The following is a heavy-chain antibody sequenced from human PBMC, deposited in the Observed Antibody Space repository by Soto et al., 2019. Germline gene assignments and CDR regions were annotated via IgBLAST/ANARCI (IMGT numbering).Heavy chain of an antibody. CDR2: IGRSGVYT. CDR3: ARGVGLCSSTNCSPGYYFDY. CDR1: GFNFSIYG. D-gene: IGHD2-2*01. Sequence: PVGSLRLSCAASGFNFSIYGMNWVRQAPGNGLEWVSFIGRSGVYTYYADSLKGRFAISRDNAKNSLYLQMNSLRVEDTAVYYCARGVGLCSSTNCSPGYYFDYWGQGTLVTVSS. V-gene: IGHV3-21*06. J-gene: IGHJ4*02.